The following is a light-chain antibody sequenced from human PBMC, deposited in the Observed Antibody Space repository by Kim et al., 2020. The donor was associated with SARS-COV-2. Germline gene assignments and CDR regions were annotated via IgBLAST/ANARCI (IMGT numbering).Light chain of an antibody. CDR3: QQYHDWPPT. J-gene: IGKJ1*01. CDR2: AAS. V-gene: IGKV3D-15*01. Sequence: ERVMTQSPVTLSVSPGERATLSCRASQGISTNLAWYQQKPGQAPRLLISAASTRATGIPARFSGGGSGTEFTLTISSLQSEDFAVYYCQQYHDWPPTFGQGTKVDIK. CDR1: QGISTN.